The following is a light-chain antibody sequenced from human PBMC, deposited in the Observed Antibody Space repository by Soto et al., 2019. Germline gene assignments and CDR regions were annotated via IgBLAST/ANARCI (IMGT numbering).Light chain of an antibody. CDR3: HQSYSTPRP. J-gene: IGKJ1*01. V-gene: IGKV1-39*01. CDR2: AAS. CDR1: QSISSY. Sequence: DIQMTQSPSSLSASVGDRVTIPCRASQSISSYLNWYQQKPGKAPKLLIYAASSLQSGVPSRFSGSGSGTDFTRTISSLQPADFATYYSHQSYSTPRPFGQGNPVEIK.